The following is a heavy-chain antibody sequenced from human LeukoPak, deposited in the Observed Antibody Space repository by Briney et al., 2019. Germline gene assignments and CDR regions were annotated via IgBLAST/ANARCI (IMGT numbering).Heavy chain of an antibody. J-gene: IGHJ4*02. V-gene: IGHV3-23*01. D-gene: IGHD6-6*01. CDR2: IIGSGGST. CDR3: ARDEYSSSLDY. CDR1: GFTFSNYA. Sequence: GGSLSLSCAASGFTFSNYAMTWVRPAPGKGLEWVSAIIGSGGSTYYSDPVKGRITISRDSSKKGLYLQMNTLRAEDTAVYYCARDEYSSSLDYWGQGTLVTVSS.